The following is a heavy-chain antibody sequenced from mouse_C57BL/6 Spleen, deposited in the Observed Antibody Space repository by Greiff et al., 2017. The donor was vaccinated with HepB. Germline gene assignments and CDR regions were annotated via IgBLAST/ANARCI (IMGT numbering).Heavy chain of an antibody. CDR2: INPNYGTT. CDR1: GYSFTDYN. J-gene: IGHJ4*01. CDR3: ARIGAYYSNYDAMDY. D-gene: IGHD2-5*01. Sequence: EVKLVESGPELVKPGASVKISCKASGYSFTDYNMNWVKQSNGKSLEWIGVINPNYGTTSYNQKFKGKATLTVDQSSSTAYMQLNSLTSEDSAVYYCARIGAYYSNYDAMDYWGQGTSVTVSS. V-gene: IGHV1-39*01.